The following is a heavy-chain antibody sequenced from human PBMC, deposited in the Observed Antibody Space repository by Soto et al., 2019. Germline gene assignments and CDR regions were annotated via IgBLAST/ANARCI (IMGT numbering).Heavy chain of an antibody. V-gene: IGHV4-4*07. CDR2: IYTSGST. D-gene: IGHD6-19*01. CDR3: ARDAVAGTRRAFDI. Sequence: PAGTLTLTCTVSGGTISSYYWSWIRQPAGKGLEWIGRIYTSGSTNYNPSLKSRVTMSVDTSKNQFSLKLSYVTAADTAVYYCARDAVAGTRRAFDIWGQGTMVTVSS. CDR1: GGTISSYY. J-gene: IGHJ3*02.